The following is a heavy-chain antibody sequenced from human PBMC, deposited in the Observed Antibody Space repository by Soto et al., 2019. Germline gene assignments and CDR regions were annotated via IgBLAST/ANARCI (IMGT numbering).Heavy chain of an antibody. D-gene: IGHD5-12*01. CDR3: ARTDIVTTNCFDP. V-gene: IGHV4-34*01. J-gene: IGHJ5*02. CDR2: INHRGSA. Sequence: SETLSLTCAVYGESFIGYYWTWIRQPPGEGLEWIGEINHRGSANYNPSLKSRVTISVDTSNNQFSLKLSSVTAADTSVYYCARTDIVTTNCFDPWGQGTLVTVSS. CDR1: GESFIGYY.